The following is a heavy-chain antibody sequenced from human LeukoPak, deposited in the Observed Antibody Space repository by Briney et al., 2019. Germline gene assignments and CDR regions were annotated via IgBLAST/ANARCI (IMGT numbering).Heavy chain of an antibody. D-gene: IGHD3-16*01. CDR2: ISSNGGRT. CDR1: GFTFSTFA. J-gene: IGHJ6*03. Sequence: GGSLRLSCAASGFTFSTFAMIWVRQSPGKGLEYVSAISSNGGRTYYADSVKGRFTVSRDNSKKTLFLQMGSLRTEDMAVYYCARVWGYYYIDVWGKGTTVTISS. V-gene: IGHV3-64*02. CDR3: ARVWGYYYIDV.